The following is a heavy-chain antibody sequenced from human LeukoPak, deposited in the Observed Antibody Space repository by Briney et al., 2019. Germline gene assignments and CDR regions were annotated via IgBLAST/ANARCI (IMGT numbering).Heavy chain of an antibody. CDR1: GGSFSGYY. D-gene: IGHD3-10*01. V-gene: IGHV4-34*01. CDR2: INHSGST. CDR3: ARVTMVRGVIVYYFGY. Sequence: SETLSLTCAVYGGSFSGYYWSWIRQPPGKGLEWIGEINHSGSTNYNPSLKSRVTISVDTSKNQFSLKLSSVTAADTTVYYCARVTMVRGVIVYYFGYWGQGTLVTVSS. J-gene: IGHJ4*02.